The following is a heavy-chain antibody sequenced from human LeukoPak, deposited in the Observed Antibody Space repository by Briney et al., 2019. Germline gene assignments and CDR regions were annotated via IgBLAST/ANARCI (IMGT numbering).Heavy chain of an antibody. CDR1: GFTFSSYA. D-gene: IGHD2-2*01. Sequence: GGSLRLSWAASGFTFSSYAMHWVRQAPGKGLEYVSAISSNGGSTYYANSVKGRFTISRDNSKNTLYLQMGSLRAEDMAVYYCARAGIVVVPAAIRTPPDYWGQGTLVTVSS. CDR2: ISSNGGST. J-gene: IGHJ4*02. CDR3: ARAGIVVVPAAIRTPPDY. V-gene: IGHV3-64*01.